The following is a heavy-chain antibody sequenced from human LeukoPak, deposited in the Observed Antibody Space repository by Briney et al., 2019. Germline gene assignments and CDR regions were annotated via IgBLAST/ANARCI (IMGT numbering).Heavy chain of an antibody. CDR3: ARDPSNTSGWKTWFDP. CDR1: GYTFTSYG. V-gene: IGHV1-18*01. D-gene: IGHD6-19*01. CDR2: ISAYNGDT. J-gene: IGHJ5*02. Sequence: GASVKVSCKASGYTFTSYGISWVRQAPGQGLEWMGWISAYNGDTNYAQQLQGRVTMTTDTSTSTAYMELRSLRSDDTAVYYCARDPSNTSGWKTWFDPWGQGTLVTVSS.